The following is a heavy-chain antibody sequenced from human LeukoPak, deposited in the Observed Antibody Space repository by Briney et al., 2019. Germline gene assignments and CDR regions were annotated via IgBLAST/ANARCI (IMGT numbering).Heavy chain of an antibody. CDR2: IYYSGST. Sequence: SQTLSLTCTVSGGSISGGGYSWSWIRQHPGKGLEWIGYIYYSGSTYYNPSLKSRVTISVDTSKNQFSLKLSSVTAADTAVYYCARGGDYGDRNTLDYWGQGTLVTVSS. CDR1: GGSISGGGYS. D-gene: IGHD4-17*01. CDR3: ARGGDYGDRNTLDY. J-gene: IGHJ4*02. V-gene: IGHV4-31*03.